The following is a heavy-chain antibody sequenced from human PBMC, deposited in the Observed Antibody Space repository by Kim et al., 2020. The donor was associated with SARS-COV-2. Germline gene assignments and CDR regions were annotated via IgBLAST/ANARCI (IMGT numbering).Heavy chain of an antibody. CDR3: AKFRATMVRGVIITYYYYGMDG. V-gene: IGHV3-23*01. Sequence: GGSLRLSCAASGFTFSSYAMSWVRQAPGKGLEWVSAISGSGGSTYYADSVKGRFTISRDNSKNTLYLQMNSLRAEDTAVYYCAKFRATMVRGVIITYYYYGMDGWGQGTTVTVSS. D-gene: IGHD3-10*01. CDR2: ISGSGGST. J-gene: IGHJ6*02. CDR1: GFTFSSYA.